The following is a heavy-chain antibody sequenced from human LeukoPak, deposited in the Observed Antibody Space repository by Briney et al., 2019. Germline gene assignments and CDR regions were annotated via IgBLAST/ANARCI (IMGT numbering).Heavy chain of an antibody. Sequence: GSLRLSCAASGFTVSSNYMSWVRQAPGKGLEWVSVIYSGGSTYYADSVKGRFTISRDNSKNTLYLQMNSLRAKDTAVYYCARGYYDSSGEFDYWGQGTLVTVSS. CDR1: GFTVSSNY. CDR2: IYSGGST. D-gene: IGHD3-22*01. V-gene: IGHV3-66*01. J-gene: IGHJ4*02. CDR3: ARGYYDSSGEFDY.